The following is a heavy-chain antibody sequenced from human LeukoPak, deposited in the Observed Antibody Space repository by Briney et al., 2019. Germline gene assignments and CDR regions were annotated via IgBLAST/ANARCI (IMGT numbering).Heavy chain of an antibody. D-gene: IGHD3-3*01. CDR2: IYHSGSGST. CDR3: ARINDFWSGPTLDV. J-gene: IGHJ6*02. CDR1: GVSISSGGHS. V-gene: IGHV4-30-2*01. Sequence: PSETLSLTCTVSGVSISSGGHSWSWIRQPPGKGLEWVGYIYHSGSGSTYYNPSLKSRVTISIDKSKNQFSLKLNSVTAADTAVYYCARINDFWSGPTLDVWGQGTTVTVSS.